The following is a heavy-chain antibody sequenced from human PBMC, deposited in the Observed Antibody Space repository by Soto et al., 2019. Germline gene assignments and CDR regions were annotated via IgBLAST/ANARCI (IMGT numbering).Heavy chain of an antibody. CDR1: GYTFTSYD. D-gene: IGHD6-13*01. V-gene: IGHV1-8*01. J-gene: IGHJ5*02. CDR2: MNPNSGNT. Sequence: QVPLVQSGAEVKKPGASVKVSCKASGYTFTSYDINWVRQATGQGLEWMGWMNPNSGNTGYAQKFQGRVTMTRNTSISTAYMELSSLRSEDTAVYYCARGPYSSSWYRVSWFDPWGQGTLVTVSS. CDR3: ARGPYSSSWYRVSWFDP.